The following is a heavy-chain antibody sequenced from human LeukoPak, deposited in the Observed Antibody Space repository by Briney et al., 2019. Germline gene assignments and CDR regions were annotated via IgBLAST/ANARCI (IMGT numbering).Heavy chain of an antibody. J-gene: IGHJ3*02. CDR2: IYYSGRT. Sequence: SQTLSLTCTVSGGSISSGDNYWSWIRQPPGEGLEWIGYIYYSGRTYYNPSLKSRVTISVDTSKNQFSLKLRSVTAADTAVYSCARGGYSSSWAAFDIWGQGTMVTVSS. V-gene: IGHV4-30-4*01. CDR3: ARGGYSSSWAAFDI. D-gene: IGHD6-13*01. CDR1: GGSISSGDNY.